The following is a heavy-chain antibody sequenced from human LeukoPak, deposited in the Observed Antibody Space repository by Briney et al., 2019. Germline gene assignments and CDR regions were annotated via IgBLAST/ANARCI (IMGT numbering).Heavy chain of an antibody. CDR2: ISCIGDTT. Sequence: GESLRLSCAASGFTFSSYAMNWVRQAPGKGLEWVSFISCIGDTTYYANSVKGRFTISRENSKNPLYLQMNSLRAEDTAVYYCAKSRGESRGASNYWGQGTLVTVSS. J-gene: IGHJ4*02. D-gene: IGHD1-26*01. CDR3: AKSRGESRGASNY. V-gene: IGHV3-23*01. CDR1: GFTFSSYA.